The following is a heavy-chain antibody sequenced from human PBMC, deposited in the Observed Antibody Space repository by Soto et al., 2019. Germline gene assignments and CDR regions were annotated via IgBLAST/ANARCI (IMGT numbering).Heavy chain of an antibody. D-gene: IGHD5-18*01. CDR3: ARGGYSYDMIIDY. Sequence: GGSLRFSCAPSVFTFSSYAMHWVRQAPGKGLECVSLISYDGSNTYYADSVMGRFSISRDNSKSTMFLQMDSLRTQDTAVYYGARGGYSYDMIIDYWGLGTMVTLSS. J-gene: IGHJ4*02. V-gene: IGHV3-30*04. CDR2: ISYDGSNT. CDR1: VFTFSSYA.